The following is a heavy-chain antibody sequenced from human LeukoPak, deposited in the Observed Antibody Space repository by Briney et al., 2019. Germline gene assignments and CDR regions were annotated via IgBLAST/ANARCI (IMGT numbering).Heavy chain of an antibody. Sequence: SVKVSCKASRGTFSSYVISWVRQAPGQGLEWMGGIIPIFGTANYAQKFQGRVTITTDESTSTAYMELSSLRSEDTAVYYCARDLLGGGWYYFDYWGQGTLVTVSS. J-gene: IGHJ4*02. CDR1: RGTFSSYV. V-gene: IGHV1-69*05. CDR3: ARDLLGGGWYYFDY. D-gene: IGHD3-16*01. CDR2: IIPIFGTA.